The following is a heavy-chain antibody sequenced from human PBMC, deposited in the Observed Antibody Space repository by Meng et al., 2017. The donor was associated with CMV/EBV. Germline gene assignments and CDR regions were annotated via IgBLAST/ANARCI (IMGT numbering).Heavy chain of an antibody. CDR3: ARVPITYYYGSGSYYFDY. CDR1: GGSISSGDYY. V-gene: IGHV4-30-4*08. J-gene: IGHJ4*02. Sequence: VQLQESGPGLVTPSQTLSLTCTVSGGSISSGDYYWSWIRQPPGKGLEWIGYIYYSGSTYYNPSLKSRVTISVDTSKNQFSLKLSSVTAADTAVYYCARVPITYYYGSGSYYFDYWGQGTLVTVSS. CDR2: IYYSGST. D-gene: IGHD3-10*01.